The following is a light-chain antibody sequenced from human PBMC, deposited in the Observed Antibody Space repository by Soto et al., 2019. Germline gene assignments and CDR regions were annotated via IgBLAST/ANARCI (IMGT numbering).Light chain of an antibody. CDR1: SGDVGGYNY. CDR3: TSYTSSGHWV. Sequence: QSALTQPASVSGSPGQSITISCTGTSGDVGGYNYVSWYQLDPGKAPKLIIYEVNNRPSGVSNRFSGSKSGNTASLTISGLQAEDEADYYCTSYTSSGHWVFGGGTKLTVL. CDR2: EVN. V-gene: IGLV2-14*01. J-gene: IGLJ3*02.